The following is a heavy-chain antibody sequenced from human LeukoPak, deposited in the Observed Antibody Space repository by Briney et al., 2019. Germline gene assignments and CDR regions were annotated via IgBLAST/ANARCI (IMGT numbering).Heavy chain of an antibody. CDR3: VRYCDDAFDI. D-gene: IGHD2-21*02. V-gene: IGHV1-2*02. Sequence: ASVKVSCKASGYTLTDNHLYWVRQAPGQGLEWMGWIDPNSGVTNFAQNFQGRLTMTTDTSISTAYIEVIRLTADDSAGYYGVRYCDDAFDIWGQGTMVTVSS. J-gene: IGHJ3*02. CDR2: IDPNSGVT. CDR1: GYTLTDNH.